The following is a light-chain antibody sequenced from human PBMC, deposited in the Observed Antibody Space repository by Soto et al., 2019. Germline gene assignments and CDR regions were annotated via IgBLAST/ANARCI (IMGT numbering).Light chain of an antibody. CDR2: DAS. V-gene: IGKV3D-15*01. Sequence: EMVLTQSPATLSLSPGERATLSCRASQSVSSYLAWYQQKPGQAPRLLIYDASNRATGIPARFSGSGSGTEFTLTISSLQSEDFAVYYCQQYHNWPITFGQGTRLEIK. J-gene: IGKJ5*01. CDR3: QQYHNWPIT. CDR1: QSVSSY.